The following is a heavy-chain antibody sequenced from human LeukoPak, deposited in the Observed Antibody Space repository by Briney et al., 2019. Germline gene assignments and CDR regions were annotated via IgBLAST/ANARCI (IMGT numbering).Heavy chain of an antibody. J-gene: IGHJ4*02. D-gene: IGHD3-9*01. CDR2: IKRDGSEK. V-gene: IGHV3-7*03. Sequence: GSLRLSCAASGFTFSLYWMNWVRRAPGKGLEWVANIKRDGSEKNYVDSVKGRFTISRDNAKNSLYLQMNNLRVEDTAMYYCAGGTGFIIKDWGQGTLVTVSS. CDR1: GFTFSLYW. CDR3: AGGTGFIIKD.